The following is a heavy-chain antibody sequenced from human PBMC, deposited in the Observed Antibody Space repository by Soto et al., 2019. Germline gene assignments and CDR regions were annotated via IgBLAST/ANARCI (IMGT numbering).Heavy chain of an antibody. D-gene: IGHD5-18*01. CDR1: GFTFSSYA. J-gene: IGHJ6*02. CDR3: AKGGYSYGYYYYYGMDV. V-gene: IGHV3-23*01. CDR2: ISGSGGRT. Sequence: PGGSLRLSCAASGFTFSSYAMSWVRQAPGKGLEWVSAISGSGGRTYYADSVKGRFTISRDNSKNTLYLQMNSLRAEDTAVYYCAKGGYSYGYYYYYGMDVWGQGTTVTVSS.